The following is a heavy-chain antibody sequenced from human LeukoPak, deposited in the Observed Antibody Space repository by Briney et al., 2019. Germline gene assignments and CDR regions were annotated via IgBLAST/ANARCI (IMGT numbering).Heavy chain of an antibody. J-gene: IGHJ5*02. CDR3: ARDPRGQRNWFGP. V-gene: IGHV4-59*01. CDR1: GGSISSYY. CDR2: IYYSGST. Sequence: PSETLSLTCTVSGGSISSYYWSWIRQPPGKGLEWIGYIYYSGSTNCNPSLKSRVTISVDTSKNQFSLKLSSVTAADTAVYYCARDPRGQRNWFGPWGQGTLVTVSS.